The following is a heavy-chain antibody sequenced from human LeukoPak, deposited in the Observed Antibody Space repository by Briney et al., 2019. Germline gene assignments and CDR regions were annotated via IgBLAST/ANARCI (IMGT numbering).Heavy chain of an antibody. D-gene: IGHD1-14*01. CDR1: GFTFSSYA. J-gene: IGHJ2*01. Sequence: PGGSLRLTCTASGFTFSSYALSWVSQAPGKGLERVSSISESGDTPYYADSVKGLFTISRDNSKNTLYLQMSSLRAEDTAVYYCAQLLDDNPIRWYFGLWGRGTLVTVSS. CDR2: ISESGDTP. CDR3: AQLLDDNPIRWYFGL. V-gene: IGHV3-23*01.